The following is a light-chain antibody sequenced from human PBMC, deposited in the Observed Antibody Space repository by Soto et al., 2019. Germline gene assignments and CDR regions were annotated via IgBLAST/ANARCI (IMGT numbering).Light chain of an antibody. CDR1: SSNIGAGYD. V-gene: IGLV1-40*01. CDR2: GNN. Sequence: QSVLTQPPSVSGAPGQRVAISCTGSSSNIGAGYDVHWYQHLPGTAPKLLIYGNNNRPSGVPDRFSGSKSGTSASLAITGLQAEDEADYYYQSYDSSLSAPVFGGGTKLTVL. CDR3: QSYDSSLSAPV. J-gene: IGLJ2*01.